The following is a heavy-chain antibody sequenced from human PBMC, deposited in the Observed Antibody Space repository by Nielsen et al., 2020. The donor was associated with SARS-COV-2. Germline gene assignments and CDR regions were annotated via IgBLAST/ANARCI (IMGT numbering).Heavy chain of an antibody. CDR2: IWYDGSNK. Sequence: WIRRPPGKGLEWVAVIWYDGSNKYYADSVKGRFTISRDNSKNTLYLQMNSLRAEDTAVYYCAKDISSVTTARWTYYYYYGMDVWGQGTTVTVSS. V-gene: IGHV3-33*06. J-gene: IGHJ6*02. D-gene: IGHD4-11*01. CDR3: AKDISSVTTARWTYYYYYGMDV.